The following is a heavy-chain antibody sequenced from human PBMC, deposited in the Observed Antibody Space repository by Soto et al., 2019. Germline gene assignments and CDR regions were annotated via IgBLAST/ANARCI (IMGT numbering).Heavy chain of an antibody. CDR2: IYHSGST. Sequence: QLQLQESGSGLVKPSQTLSLTCAVSGGSFSRGGYSWSWIRQPPGKGLEWIGYIYHSGSTYYNPSLKSRVTISVDRSKNQFSLKLNSVTAADTAVYCCATYYDFWTAFDPWGQGTLVTVSS. V-gene: IGHV4-30-2*01. D-gene: IGHD3-3*01. CDR3: ATYYDFWTAFDP. CDR1: GGSFSRGGYS. J-gene: IGHJ5*02.